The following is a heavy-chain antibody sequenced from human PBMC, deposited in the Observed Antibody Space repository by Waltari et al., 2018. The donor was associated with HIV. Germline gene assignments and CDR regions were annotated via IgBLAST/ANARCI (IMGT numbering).Heavy chain of an antibody. V-gene: IGHV1-2*02. D-gene: IGHD5-12*01. J-gene: IGHJ4*02. Sequence: RLEQSGAELRKPGASVKVSCKASGYSFTAYYIHWVRQAPGQGPEWMGWINPNSGVTNYAQNFQGRITLTRDTSINTAFMDLSRLKSDDTGVYYCARGAKKWLQISVTLPFDSWGQGTLVTVSS. CDR2: INPNSGVT. CDR1: GYSFTAYY. CDR3: ARGAKKWLQISVTLPFDS.